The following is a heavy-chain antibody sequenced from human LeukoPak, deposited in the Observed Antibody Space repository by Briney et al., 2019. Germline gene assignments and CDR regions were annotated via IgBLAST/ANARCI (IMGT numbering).Heavy chain of an antibody. CDR2: IRHDGSHQ. CDR3: VKGACSSGCSGNH. D-gene: IGHD6-19*01. Sequence: PGGSLRLSCVASGFTSSSYGMQWVRQAPGKGLEWVAFIRHDGSHQYYGESVKGRFTISRDNSKKTLYLQMNSLRVDDTALYYCVKGACSSGCSGNHWGQGTRVIVSS. J-gene: IGHJ5*02. CDR1: GFTSSSYG. V-gene: IGHV3-30*02.